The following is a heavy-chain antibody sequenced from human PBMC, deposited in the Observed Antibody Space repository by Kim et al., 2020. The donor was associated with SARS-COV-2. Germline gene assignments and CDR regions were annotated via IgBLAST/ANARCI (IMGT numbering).Heavy chain of an antibody. D-gene: IGHD3-10*01. CDR2: IYYSGST. CDR1: GGSISSGGYY. CDR3: ARVLPPLRITMVRGVMDAFDI. Sequence: SETLSLTCTVSGGSISSGGYYWSWIRQHPGKGLEWIGYIYYSGSTYYNPSLKSRVTISVDTSKNQFSLKLSSVTAADTAVYYCARVLPPLRITMVRGVMDAFDIWGQGTMVTVSS. J-gene: IGHJ3*02. V-gene: IGHV4-31*03.